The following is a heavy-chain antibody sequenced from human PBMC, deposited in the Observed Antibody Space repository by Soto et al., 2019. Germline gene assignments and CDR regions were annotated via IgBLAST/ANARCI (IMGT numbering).Heavy chain of an antibody. CDR2: INHSGST. J-gene: IGHJ4*02. CDR1: GGSFSGYY. D-gene: IGHD6-13*01. V-gene: IGHV4-34*01. Sequence: QVQLQQWGAGLLKPSETLSLTCAVYGGSFSGYYWSWIRQPPGKGLAWIGEINHSGSTNYNPSLKGRATISVDTSNSLFSLKLGSVTALDTAVYYCARGRALPRIAAGYWYWGQGTLVTVSS. CDR3: ARGRALPRIAAGYWY.